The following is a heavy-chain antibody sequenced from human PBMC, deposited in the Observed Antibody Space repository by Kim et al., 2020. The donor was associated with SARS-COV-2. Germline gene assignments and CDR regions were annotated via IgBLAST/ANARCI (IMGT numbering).Heavy chain of an antibody. D-gene: IGHD6-13*01. CDR2: ISWNSGSI. Sequence: GGSLRLSCAASGFTFDDYAMHWVRQAPGKGLEWVSGISWNSGSIGYADSVKGRFTISRDNAKNSLYLQMNSLRAEDTALYYCATFYSSSWYGGDYYGMDVWGQGTTVTVSS. CDR1: GFTFDDYA. CDR3: ATFYSSSWYGGDYYGMDV. J-gene: IGHJ6*02. V-gene: IGHV3-9*01.